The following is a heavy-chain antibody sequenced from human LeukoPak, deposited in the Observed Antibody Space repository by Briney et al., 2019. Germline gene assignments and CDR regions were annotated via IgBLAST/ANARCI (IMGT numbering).Heavy chain of an antibody. CDR2: INPSGGST. CDR1: GYTFTSYY. D-gene: IGHD3-16*01. CDR3: ASPGEKDYYFDY. Sequence: APVKVSCKASGYTFTSYYMHWVRQAPGQGLEWMGIINPSGGSTSYAQKFQGRVTMTRDTSTSTVYMELSSLRSEDTAVYYCASPGEKDYYFDYWGQGTLVTVSS. V-gene: IGHV1-46*01. J-gene: IGHJ4*02.